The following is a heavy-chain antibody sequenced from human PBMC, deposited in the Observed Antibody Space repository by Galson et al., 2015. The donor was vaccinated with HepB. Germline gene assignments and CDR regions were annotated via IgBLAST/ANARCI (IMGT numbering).Heavy chain of an antibody. D-gene: IGHD2-2*01. CDR3: ARINSVFCSSTTCRPDY. CDR1: GYTFTGYY. Sequence: SVKVSCKASGYTFTGYYIHWVRQAPGQGFEWMGRINPDRGGTEYAQKLQGRVTMTRETSISTVYMDLRRLRSDDTAVYYCARINSVFCSSTTCRPDYWGQGTLVTVSS. CDR2: INPDRGGT. V-gene: IGHV1-2*06. J-gene: IGHJ4*02.